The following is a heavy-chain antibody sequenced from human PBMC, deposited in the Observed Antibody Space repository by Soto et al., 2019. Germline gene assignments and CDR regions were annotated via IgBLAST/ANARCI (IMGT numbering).Heavy chain of an antibody. CDR1: GYTFTSYA. CDR3: ARDAGYSSSWYSYWFDP. V-gene: IGHV1-3*01. CDR2: INAGNGNT. Sequence: QVQLVQSGAEVKKPGASVKVSCKASGYTFTSYAMHWVRQAPGQRLEWMGWINAGNGNTKYSQKFQGRVTITRDTSASTAYMELSSLRSEDTAVYYCARDAGYSSSWYSYWFDPWGQGTLVTVSS. J-gene: IGHJ5*02. D-gene: IGHD6-13*01.